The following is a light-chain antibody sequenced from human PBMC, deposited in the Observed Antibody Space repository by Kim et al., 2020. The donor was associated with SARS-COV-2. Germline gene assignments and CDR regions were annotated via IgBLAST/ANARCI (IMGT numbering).Light chain of an antibody. Sequence: QSALTQPASVSGSPGQSITISCTGTSSDVGGYNYVSWYQQHPGKAPKLMIYDVSKRPSGVSNRFSGYKSGNTASLTISGLQAEDEADYYCSSYTSSSTNVFGTGTKV. V-gene: IGLV2-14*01. CDR3: SSYTSSSTNV. CDR1: SSDVGGYNY. J-gene: IGLJ1*01. CDR2: DVS.